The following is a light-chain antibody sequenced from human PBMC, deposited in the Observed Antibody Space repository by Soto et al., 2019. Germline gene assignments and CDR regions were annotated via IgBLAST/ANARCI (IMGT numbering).Light chain of an antibody. Sequence: DIQMTQSPSTLSASVGDRVTITCRASQSISGYLAWYQQKPGKAPKLLIYDVSILESGVPSTFSGSGSGTEFTLTISSLQPDDFATYYCQQYNSYSPTFGQGTKVDIK. CDR3: QQYNSYSPT. CDR2: DVS. V-gene: IGKV1-5*01. CDR1: QSISGY. J-gene: IGKJ1*01.